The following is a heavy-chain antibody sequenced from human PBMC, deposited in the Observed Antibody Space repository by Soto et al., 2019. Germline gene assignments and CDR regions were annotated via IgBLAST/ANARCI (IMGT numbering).Heavy chain of an antibody. V-gene: IGHV4-59*08. CDR3: ARLGGSYAVPHFDY. CDR1: GGSISPYY. J-gene: IGHJ4*02. CDR2: IYYGGTS. Sequence: SETLSLTCTVSGGSISPYYWSWIRQPPGKGLEWVGYIYYGGTSSYNPSLKSRVTIALETSKSQISLRLTSVTAADTAVYYCARLGGSYAVPHFDYWGQGTLVTVSS. D-gene: IGHD1-26*01.